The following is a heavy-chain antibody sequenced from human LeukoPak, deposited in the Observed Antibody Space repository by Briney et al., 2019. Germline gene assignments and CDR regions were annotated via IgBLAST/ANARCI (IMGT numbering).Heavy chain of an antibody. Sequence: EASAKVSCKASGYTFTGYYMHWVRQAPGQGLEWMGRINPNSGGTNYAQKFQGRVTMTRDTSISTAYMELSRLRSDDTAVYYCARVGSMVRGVKDGRVFDYWGQGTLVTVSS. V-gene: IGHV1-2*06. CDR2: INPNSGGT. CDR3: ARVGSMVRGVKDGRVFDY. D-gene: IGHD3-10*01. J-gene: IGHJ4*02. CDR1: GYTFTGYY.